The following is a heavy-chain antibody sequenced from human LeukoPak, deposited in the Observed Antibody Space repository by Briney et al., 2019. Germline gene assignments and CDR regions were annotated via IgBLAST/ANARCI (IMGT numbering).Heavy chain of an antibody. CDR2: IIPIFGTA. D-gene: IGHD1-26*01. Sequence: GASVKVSCKASGGTFSSYAISWVRQAPGQGLEWMGGIIPIFGTANYAQKFQGRVTITADKSTSTAYMELSSLRSEDTAVYYCARVRDSGYVDYWGQGTLVTVSS. CDR1: GGTFSSYA. CDR3: ARVRDSGYVDY. J-gene: IGHJ4*02. V-gene: IGHV1-69*06.